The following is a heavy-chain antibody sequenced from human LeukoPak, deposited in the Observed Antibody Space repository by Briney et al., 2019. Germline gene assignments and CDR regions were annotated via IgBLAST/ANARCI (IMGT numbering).Heavy chain of an antibody. Sequence: ASVKVSCKASGYTFTSYYMHWVRQAPGQGLEWMGLINPSGSSTTYAQRFQGRVTMTRDISTSTDYMELTSLTSDDTAMYYCARDNSVGETAWWFDPWGQGTLVTVSS. D-gene: IGHD1-26*01. CDR3: ARDNSVGETAWWFDP. CDR2: INPSGSST. J-gene: IGHJ5*02. V-gene: IGHV1-46*01. CDR1: GYTFTSYY.